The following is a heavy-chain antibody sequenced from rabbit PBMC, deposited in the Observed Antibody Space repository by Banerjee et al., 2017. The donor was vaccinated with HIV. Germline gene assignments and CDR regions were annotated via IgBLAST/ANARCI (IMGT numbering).Heavy chain of an antibody. CDR3: ARLYAGSSRIFNL. CDR1: GFSFSNKYV. D-gene: IGHD8-1*01. J-gene: IGHJ4*01. CDR2: IATNSGIT. V-gene: IGHV1S43*01. Sequence: QEQLEESGGDLVKPEGSLTLTCTASGFSFSNKYVMCWVRQAPGKGLEWIACIATNSGITWYASWVNGRFTISSHNAQNTLYLQLNSLTAADTTTYFCARLYAGSSRIFNLWGPGTLVTVS.